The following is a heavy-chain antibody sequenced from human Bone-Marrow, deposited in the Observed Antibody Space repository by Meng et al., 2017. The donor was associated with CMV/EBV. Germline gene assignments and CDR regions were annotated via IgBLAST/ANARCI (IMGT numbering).Heavy chain of an antibody. D-gene: IGHD2-2*02. CDR3: ARGGCSSTSCYTYWFDP. CDR2: TYYRSKWYN. CDR1: GDSVSSNSAD. Sequence: SETLSFTCAISGDSVSSNSADWNWIRQSPSRGLEWLGRTYYRSKWYNDYAISVKSRITINPDTSKNQFSLQLNSVTLEDTAGYYCARGGCSSTSCYTYWFDPWGQGTRVTVSS. V-gene: IGHV6-1*01. J-gene: IGHJ5*02.